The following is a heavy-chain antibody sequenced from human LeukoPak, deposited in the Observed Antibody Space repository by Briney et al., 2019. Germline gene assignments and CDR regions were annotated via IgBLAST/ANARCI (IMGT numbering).Heavy chain of an antibody. V-gene: IGHV1-8*01. CDR3: ARGLERYYDFWSGYLLYYYYGMDV. CDR1: GYTFTSYD. CDR2: MNPNSGST. Sequence: GASVKVSCKAAGYTFTSYDINWVRQATGQGLEWVGWMNPNSGSTSYAQKFQGRVTMTRNTSISTAYMELSSLRSEDTAVYYCARGLERYYDFWSGYLLYYYYGMDVWGQGTTVTVSS. D-gene: IGHD3-3*01. J-gene: IGHJ6*02.